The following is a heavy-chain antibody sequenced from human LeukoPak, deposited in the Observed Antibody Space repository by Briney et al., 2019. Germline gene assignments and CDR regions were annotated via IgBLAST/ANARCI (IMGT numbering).Heavy chain of an antibody. V-gene: IGHV3-30*18. CDR1: GFTFSSYY. CDR3: VKVPWPYERSGYFDY. CDR2: ISYDGSNK. D-gene: IGHD3-22*01. Sequence: GGSLRLSCAASGFTFSSYYVHWVRQAPGKGLERVAIISYDGSNKYYADSVKDRFTISRDNSKNTLFLQMNSLRAEDTAVYYCVKVPWPYERSGYFDYWGQGTLVTVSS. J-gene: IGHJ4*02.